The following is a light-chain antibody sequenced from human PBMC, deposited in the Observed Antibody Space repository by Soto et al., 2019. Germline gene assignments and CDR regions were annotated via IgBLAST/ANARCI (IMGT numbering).Light chain of an antibody. CDR3: QQYNNWLIT. V-gene: IGKV3-15*01. Sequence: EIVVTQSPATLSVSPGERVTLSCRASQSVSSSLAWYQQRPGQAPRLLIYDTSTRAAGISARFSGSGSGTEFTLTISSLQSEDFAVYYCQQYNNWLITFGQGTRLEIK. CDR2: DTS. J-gene: IGKJ5*01. CDR1: QSVSSS.